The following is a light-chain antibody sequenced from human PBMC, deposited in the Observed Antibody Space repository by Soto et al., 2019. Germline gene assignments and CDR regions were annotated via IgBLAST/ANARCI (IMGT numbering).Light chain of an antibody. CDR1: ESVGDY. Sequence: EIVLTQSPGALSLSPGERATLSCWASESVGDYLAWYQQKPGQAPRLLIYGATKRTSGTPDRFSGTGSETAFTLAIRRLEPGDFAVYYCQQYVTSPAITFGQGTRLDIK. J-gene: IGKJ5*01. V-gene: IGKV3-20*01. CDR2: GAT. CDR3: QQYVTSPAIT.